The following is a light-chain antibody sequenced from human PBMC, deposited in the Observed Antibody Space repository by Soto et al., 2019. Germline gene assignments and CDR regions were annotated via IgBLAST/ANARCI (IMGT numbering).Light chain of an antibody. CDR1: QSFSSSN. V-gene: IGKV3-20*01. J-gene: IGKJ4*01. Sequence: EVVLTQSPGTLSLSPGERATLSCRASQSFSSSNLAWYQHKPGQPPKLIVYSASRRATGIPDRFSGSGSGTDFTLTISRLEPEVFALYYCQRYGGSPPATLGAGTRVDIK. CDR3: QRYGGSPPAT. CDR2: SAS.